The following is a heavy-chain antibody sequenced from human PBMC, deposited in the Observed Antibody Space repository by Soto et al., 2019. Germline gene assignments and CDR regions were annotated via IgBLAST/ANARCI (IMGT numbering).Heavy chain of an antibody. CDR1: GFTFSSYS. J-gene: IGHJ4*02. V-gene: IGHV3-21*01. CDR3: ARGLVLRFLEWLSPLGY. CDR2: ISSSSSYI. Sequence: EVQLVESGGGLVKPGGSLRLSCAASGFTFSSYSMNWVRQAPGKGLEWVSSISSSSSYIYYADSVKGRFTISRDNAKNSLYLQMTSLRAEDTAVYYCARGLVLRFLEWLSPLGYWVQGTLVTVSS. D-gene: IGHD3-3*01.